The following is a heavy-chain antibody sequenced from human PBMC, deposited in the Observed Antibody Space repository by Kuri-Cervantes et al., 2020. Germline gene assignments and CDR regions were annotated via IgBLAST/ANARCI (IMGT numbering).Heavy chain of an antibody. J-gene: IGHJ4*02. CDR2: INPNSGGT. V-gene: IGHV1-2*02. CDR3: AKDQRRITMIVVVITYFDY. CDR1: GYIFARYG. Sequence: ASVKVSCKASGYIFARYGISWVRQAPGQGLEWMGWINPNSGGTNYAQKLQGRVTMTRDTSISTAYMELSRLRSDDTAVYYCAKDQRRITMIVVVITYFDYWGQGTLVTVSS. D-gene: IGHD3-22*01.